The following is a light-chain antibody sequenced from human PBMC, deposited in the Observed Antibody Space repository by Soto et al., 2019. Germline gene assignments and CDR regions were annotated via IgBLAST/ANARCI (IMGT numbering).Light chain of an antibody. CDR2: GAS. J-gene: IGKJ1*01. CDR3: QQYGSSPTWT. Sequence: EIVMTQSPATLSVSPGERATLSCRASQTVRNNYLAWYQQKPGQAPRLLIYGASTRATGIPDRSSGSGSGTDFTLTISRLEPEDSAVYYCQQYGSSPTWTFGQGTKVDIK. CDR1: QTVRNNY. V-gene: IGKV3-20*01.